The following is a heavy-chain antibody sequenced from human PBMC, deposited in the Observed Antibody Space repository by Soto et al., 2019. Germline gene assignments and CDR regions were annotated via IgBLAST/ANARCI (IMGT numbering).Heavy chain of an antibody. CDR2: IFPKYGTT. CDR1: GDTDTNYV. J-gene: IGHJ6*02. D-gene: IGHD3-16*02. CDR3: EAEMTFGKLSVV. V-gene: IGHV1-69*01. Sequence: QVQLVQSGAEVKKPGSSVKVSCKASGDTDTNYVISWVRQAPGQGLEWMGGIFPKYGTTYSAQKLQDRLTITADESTSTVYMQLSSLRLDDTAVYYCEAEMTFGKLSVVWGQGTTVTVSS.